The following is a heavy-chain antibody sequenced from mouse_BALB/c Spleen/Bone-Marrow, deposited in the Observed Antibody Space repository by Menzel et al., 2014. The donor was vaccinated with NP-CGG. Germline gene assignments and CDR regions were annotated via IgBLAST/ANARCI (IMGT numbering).Heavy chain of an antibody. V-gene: IGHV1-18*01. Sequence: LKHSGPELVKPGASMKISCKASGYSFTGYTMNWVKQSHGKNLEWIGLINPYNGVINYNQKFKGKATFTVDKSSSTAYMELLSLTSEDSAVYYCARFYYGSNYAMDYWGQGTSATVSS. D-gene: IGHD1-1*01. CDR1: GYSFTGYT. J-gene: IGHJ4*01. CDR3: ARFYYGSNYAMDY. CDR2: INPYNGVI.